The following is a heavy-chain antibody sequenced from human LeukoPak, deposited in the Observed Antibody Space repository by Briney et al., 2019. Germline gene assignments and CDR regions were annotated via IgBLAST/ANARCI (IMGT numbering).Heavy chain of an antibody. CDR2: IYHSGST. J-gene: IGHJ4*02. D-gene: IGHD6-13*01. CDR1: GYSISSGYY. Sequence: PSETLSLTCTVSGYSISSGYYWGWIRQPPGKGLEWIGSIYHSGSTYYNPSLKSRVTISVDTSKNQFSLKLSSVTAADTAVYYCARHLSGITGYTYGRGIDYWGQGTLLTVSS. CDR3: ARHLSGITGYTYGRGIDY. V-gene: IGHV4-38-2*02.